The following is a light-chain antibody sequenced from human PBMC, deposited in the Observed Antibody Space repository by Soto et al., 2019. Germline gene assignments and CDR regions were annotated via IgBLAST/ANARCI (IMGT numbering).Light chain of an antibody. CDR1: QSVFDRSYDKKY. J-gene: IGKJ3*01. Sequence: DIVMTQSPDFLAVSLGERATINCKSSQSVFDRSYDKKYLAWYQQKLGQPPKLLTDWATDRESVVPDRFSGRGCGIDFTPTIGSLPPEDVAGYYCQQYYSLPLTVGPETKVDI. CDR2: WAT. V-gene: IGKV4-1*01. CDR3: QQYYSLPLT.